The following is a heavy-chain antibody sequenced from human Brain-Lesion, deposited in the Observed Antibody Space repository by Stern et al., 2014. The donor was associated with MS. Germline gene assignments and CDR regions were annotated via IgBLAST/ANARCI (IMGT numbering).Heavy chain of an antibody. CDR3: ATLSPGAGGNYYRHFDY. Sequence: QVQLGQSGAEVKKPGASVKVSCKVSGYTLTEFSMHWVRQAPRKGLEWMGGFDPGDGETIYAQKFQGRVTMTEDTSTDTAYMEMSSLRSEDTAVYYCATLSPGAGGNYYRHFDYWGQGTLVTVSS. J-gene: IGHJ4*02. CDR1: GYTLTEFS. V-gene: IGHV1-24*01. CDR2: FDPGDGET. D-gene: IGHD1-26*01.